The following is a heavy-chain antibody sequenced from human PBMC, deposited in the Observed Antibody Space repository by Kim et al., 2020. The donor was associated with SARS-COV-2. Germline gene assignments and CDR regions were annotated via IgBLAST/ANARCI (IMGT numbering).Heavy chain of an antibody. J-gene: IGHJ4*02. V-gene: IGHV4-34*01. D-gene: IGHD2-15*01. CDR2: INHSGST. Sequence: SETLSLTCAVYGGSFSGYYWSWIRQPPGKGLEWIGEINHSGSTNYNPSLKSRVTISVDTSKNQFSLKLSSVTAADTAVYYCARGAKRLELGYCSGGSCSPLVGIDYWGQGTLVTVSS. CDR1: GGSFSGYY. CDR3: ARGAKRLELGYCSGGSCSPLVGIDY.